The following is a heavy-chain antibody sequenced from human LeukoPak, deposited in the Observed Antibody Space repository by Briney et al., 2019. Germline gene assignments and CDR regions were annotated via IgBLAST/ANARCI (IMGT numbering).Heavy chain of an antibody. Sequence: SGGSLRLSCTASGFSFSSYGMSWVRQAPGKGLKWVSGIGGSGGRTYYADSVKGRFTISRDNSKNTIYLQMNSLRVEDTAIYYCAKDYLGSSNAFNNWGQGTMVTVSP. J-gene: IGHJ3*02. D-gene: IGHD6-13*01. V-gene: IGHV3-23*01. CDR2: IGGSGGRT. CDR3: AKDYLGSSNAFNN. CDR1: GFSFSSYG.